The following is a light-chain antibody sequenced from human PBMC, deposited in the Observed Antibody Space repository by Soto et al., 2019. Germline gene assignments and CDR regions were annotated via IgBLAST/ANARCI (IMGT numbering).Light chain of an antibody. CDR3: GTWDSSLSAVV. J-gene: IGLJ2*01. V-gene: IGLV1-51*01. CDR1: GSNIGNNC. Sequence: QSVLTQPPSVSAAPRQKVTISCSGGGSNIGNNCVSWYQQLPGTAPKLLIYDNTQRPSGIPDRFSGSKSGTSATLGITGLQTGDEADYYCGTWDSSLSAVVFGGGTKLTVL. CDR2: DNT.